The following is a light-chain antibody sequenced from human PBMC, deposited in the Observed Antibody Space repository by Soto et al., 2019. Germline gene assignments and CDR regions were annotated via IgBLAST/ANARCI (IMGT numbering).Light chain of an antibody. V-gene: IGKV1-5*01. Sequence: DIQMTQYPSTLSASVGDRVTITCRASQSISSWLAWYQQKPGKAPKLLIYDASSLESGVPSRFSGSGSGTEFTLTISSLQPDDFATYYCKQYNSYSPWTFGQGTKVEIK. CDR2: DAS. CDR1: QSISSW. J-gene: IGKJ1*01. CDR3: KQYNSYSPWT.